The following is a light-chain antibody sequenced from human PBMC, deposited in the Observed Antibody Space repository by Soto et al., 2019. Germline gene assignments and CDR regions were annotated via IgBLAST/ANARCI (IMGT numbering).Light chain of an antibody. CDR3: HLTHNTLIYT. V-gene: IGKV1-39*01. Sequence: DIQMTQFPSSLSASIGDRVTITCRASQIIKTYLNWYQHKPGKAPNLLISATSFLQSGVSARFSGSVSGSEFTLTITDLQPEDSATYYCHLTHNTLIYTFGQGTKVEIK. CDR1: QIIKTY. CDR2: ATS. J-gene: IGKJ2*01.